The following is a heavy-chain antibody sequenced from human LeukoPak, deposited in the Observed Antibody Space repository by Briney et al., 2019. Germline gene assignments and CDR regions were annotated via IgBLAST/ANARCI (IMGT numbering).Heavy chain of an antibody. J-gene: IGHJ3*02. CDR2: IIPILGIA. D-gene: IGHD1-26*01. V-gene: IGHV1-69*02. Sequence: SVKVSCKASGGTFSSYTISWVRQAPGQGLEWMGRIIPILGIANYAQKFQGRVTITADKSTSTAYMELSSLRSEDTAVYYCARASGSDNDAFDIWGQGTMVTVSS. CDR1: GGTFSSYT. CDR3: ARASGSDNDAFDI.